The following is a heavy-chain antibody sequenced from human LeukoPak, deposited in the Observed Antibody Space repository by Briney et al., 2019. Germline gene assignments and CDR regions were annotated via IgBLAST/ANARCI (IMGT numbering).Heavy chain of an antibody. V-gene: IGHV3-9*01. CDR2: ISWNSGGI. Sequence: GGSLRLTWAASGFTFDDHAMHWVRQAPGKGLEWVSGISWNSGGIAYADSVKGRFTISRDNAKNSLYLQMNSLRAEDTALYYCSRVSAYTTSSGEFDYWGQGTLVTVSS. D-gene: IGHD6-6*01. J-gene: IGHJ4*02. CDR3: SRVSAYTTSSGEFDY. CDR1: GFTFDDHA.